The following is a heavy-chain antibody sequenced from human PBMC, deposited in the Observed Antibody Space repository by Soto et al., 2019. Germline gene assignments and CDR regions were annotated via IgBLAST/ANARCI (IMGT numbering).Heavy chain of an antibody. CDR2: ISGSGGST. V-gene: IGHV3-23*01. D-gene: IGHD3-3*01. CDR1: GFTFSSYA. Sequence: GGSLRLSCAASGFTFSSYAMSWVRQAPGKGLEWVSAISGSGGSTYYADSVKGRFTISRDNSKNTLCLQMNSLRAEDTAVYYCAKEGRFLEWLLYQTDAFDIWGQGTMVTVSS. J-gene: IGHJ3*02. CDR3: AKEGRFLEWLLYQTDAFDI.